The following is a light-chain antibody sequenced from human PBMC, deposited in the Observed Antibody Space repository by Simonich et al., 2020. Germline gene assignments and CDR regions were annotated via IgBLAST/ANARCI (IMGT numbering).Light chain of an antibody. J-gene: IGKJ4*01. CDR1: QSVLYSSNNKNY. CDR3: QQYYSTPLT. CDR2: WAS. Sequence: DIVMTQSPGSLVVSLGERATINCKSSQSVLYSSNNKNYLAWYQQKPGQPPKLLIYWASTRESGVPDRLSGSGSGTDFTLTISSLQAEDVAVYYCQQYYSTPLTFGGGTKVEIK. V-gene: IGKV4-1*01.